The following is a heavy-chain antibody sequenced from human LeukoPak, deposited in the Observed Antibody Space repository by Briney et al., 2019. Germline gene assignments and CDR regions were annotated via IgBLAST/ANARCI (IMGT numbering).Heavy chain of an antibody. CDR2: IYHSGST. Sequence: SETLSLTCAVSGGSISSSNWWSWVRQPPGKGLEWIGEIYHSGSTNYNPFLKSRVTISVDKSKNQFSLKLSSVTAADTAVYYCARSYSSSWSFYFDYWGQGTLVTVSS. CDR1: GGSISSSNW. J-gene: IGHJ4*02. CDR3: ARSYSSSWSFYFDY. D-gene: IGHD6-13*01. V-gene: IGHV4-4*02.